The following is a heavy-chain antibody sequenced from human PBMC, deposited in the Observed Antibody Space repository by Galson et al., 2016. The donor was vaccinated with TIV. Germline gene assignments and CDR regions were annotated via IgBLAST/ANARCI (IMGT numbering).Heavy chain of an antibody. Sequence: SVKASCKASGYTFTSYYMHWVRQAPGQGLEWMGIINPSGGSTSYAQKFQGRVTVTRDTSTSTVYMELSSLRSEDTAVYYCARVLEVAGTDYWGQGTLVTVSS. CDR2: INPSGGST. CDR3: ARVLEVAGTDY. D-gene: IGHD6-19*01. J-gene: IGHJ4*02. V-gene: IGHV1-46*01. CDR1: GYTFTSYY.